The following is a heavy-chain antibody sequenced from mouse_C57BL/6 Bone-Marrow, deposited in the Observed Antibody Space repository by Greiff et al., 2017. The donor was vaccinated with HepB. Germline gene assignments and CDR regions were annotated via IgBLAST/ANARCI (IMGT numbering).Heavy chain of an antibody. CDR1: GFTFSSYA. CDR2: ISDGGSYT. J-gene: IGHJ1*03. V-gene: IGHV5-4*01. Sequence: VQPKQSGGGLVKPGGSLKLSCAASGFTFSSYAMSWVRQTPEKRLEWVATISDGGSYTYYPDNVKGRFTISRDNAKNNLYLQMSHLKSEDTAMYYCARSLLEGYWYFDVWGTGTTVTVSS. D-gene: IGHD2-14*01. CDR3: ARSLLEGYWYFDV.